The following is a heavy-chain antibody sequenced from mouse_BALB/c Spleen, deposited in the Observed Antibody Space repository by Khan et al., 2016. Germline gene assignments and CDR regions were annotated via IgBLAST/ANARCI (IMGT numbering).Heavy chain of an antibody. CDR3: APDGDSSFDY. CDR1: GYTFTNYG. Sequence: QIQLVQSGPELKKPGETVKISCKASGYTFTNYGMNWVKQAPGKGLKWMGWINTYTGEPTYADDFKGRFAFSLETSASTAFLQINNLKNEDTATYFCAPDGDSSFDYWGQGTTLTVSS. J-gene: IGHJ2*01. CDR2: INTYTGEP. D-gene: IGHD2-13*01. V-gene: IGHV9-3-1*01.